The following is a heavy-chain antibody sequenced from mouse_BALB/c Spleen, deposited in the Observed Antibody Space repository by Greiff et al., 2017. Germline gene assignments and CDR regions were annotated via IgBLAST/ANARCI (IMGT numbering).Heavy chain of an antibody. CDR1: GFTFSSYA. D-gene: IGHD2-4*01. CDR2: ISSGGST. V-gene: IGHV5-6-5*01. J-gene: IGHJ3*01. CDR3: ARGGGYDYDL. Sequence: EVKVVESGGGLVKPGGSLKLSCAASGFTFSSYAMSWVRQTPGKRLEWVASISSGGSTYYPDSVKGRFTISRDNARNILYLQMSSLRSEDTAMYYCARGGGYDYDLWGQGTLVTVSA.